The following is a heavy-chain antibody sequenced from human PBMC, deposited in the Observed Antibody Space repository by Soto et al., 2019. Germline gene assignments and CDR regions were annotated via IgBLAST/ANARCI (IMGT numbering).Heavy chain of an antibody. CDR2: ISYDGSNK. D-gene: IGHD3-22*01. CDR3: ASLAPIVVVITDY. J-gene: IGHJ4*02. Sequence: PGGSLRLSCAASGFTFSSYAMHWVRQAPGKGLEWVAVISYDGSNKYYADSVKGRFTISRDNSKNTLYLQMNSLRAEDMAVYYCASLAPIVVVITDYWGQGTLVTVSS. V-gene: IGHV3-30-3*01. CDR1: GFTFSSYA.